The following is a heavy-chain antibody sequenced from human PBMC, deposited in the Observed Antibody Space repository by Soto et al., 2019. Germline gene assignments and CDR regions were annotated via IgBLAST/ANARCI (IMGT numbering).Heavy chain of an antibody. J-gene: IGHJ4*02. D-gene: IGHD3-10*01. CDR1: GGSISSTGSY. CDR3: ARGYYGSGSYFQAFYDF. V-gene: IGHV4-31*03. CDR2: IFYTGST. Sequence: QVQLQESGPGLVKPAQTLSLTCSLSGGSISSTGSYWSWVRQHPGKGLEFIGYIFYTGSTKYNPSLTSRISISVDTSKKQFSLKMTSVTAADTAVYYCARGYYGSGSYFQAFYDFWGQGTLVTVSS.